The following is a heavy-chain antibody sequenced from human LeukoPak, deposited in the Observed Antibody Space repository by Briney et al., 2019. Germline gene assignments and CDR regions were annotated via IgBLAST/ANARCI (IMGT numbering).Heavy chain of an antibody. CDR3: ARVADSSGYNDAFDI. D-gene: IGHD3-22*01. V-gene: IGHV4-34*01. CDR1: GGSFSGYY. J-gene: IGHJ3*02. Sequence: SETLSLTCAVYGGSFSGYYWSWIRQPPGKGLEWIGEINLSGSTNYNPSLKSRVTISVDTSKNQFSLKLSSVTAADTAVYYCARVADSSGYNDAFDIWGQGTMVTVSS. CDR2: INLSGST.